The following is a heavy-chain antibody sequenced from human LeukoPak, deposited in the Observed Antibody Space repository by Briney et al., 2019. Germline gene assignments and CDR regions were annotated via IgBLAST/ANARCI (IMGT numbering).Heavy chain of an antibody. Sequence: ASVKVSCKVSGYTLTELSMHWVRQAPGKGREWMGGFDPEDGETIYAQKFQGRVTMTEDTFTDTAYMELSSLRSEDTAVYYCATFGGYCSSTSCYGSPQIYYYYYGMDVWGQGTTVTVSS. V-gene: IGHV1-24*01. CDR2: FDPEDGET. D-gene: IGHD2-2*01. CDR3: ATFGGYCSSTSCYGSPQIYYYYYGMDV. CDR1: GYTLTELS. J-gene: IGHJ6*02.